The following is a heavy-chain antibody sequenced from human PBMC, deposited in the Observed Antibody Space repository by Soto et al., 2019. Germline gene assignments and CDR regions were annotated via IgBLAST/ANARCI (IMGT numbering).Heavy chain of an antibody. V-gene: IGHV1-8*01. J-gene: IGHJ4*02. Sequence: GASVKVSCKASGYTFTSYDINWVRQATGQGLEWMGWMNPNSGNTDYAQKFRGRVTMPRDTSIRTAYMELSGLTSEDTAVYYWARRTGDYGRLDYWRLGTVVTVSS. CDR3: ARRTGDYGRLDY. CDR2: MNPNSGNT. CDR1: GYTFTSYD. D-gene: IGHD4-17*01.